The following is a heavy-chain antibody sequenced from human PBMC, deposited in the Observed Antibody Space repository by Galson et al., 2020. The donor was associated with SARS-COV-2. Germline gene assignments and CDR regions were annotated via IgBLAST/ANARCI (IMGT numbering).Heavy chain of an antibody. J-gene: IGHJ6*02. CDR2: INHSGSS. V-gene: IGHV4-34*01. CDR3: AKRKELVWFLQLLLSNYNYGMDV. Sequence: SETLSLTCAVYGGSFSGYYWTWIRQPPGKGLEWIGEINHSGSSNYNPSLKSRVTMSVDTSKNQFSLKLSSVTAAGTGVNYCAKRKELVWFLQLLLSNYNYGMDVWGQGTTVTVSS. D-gene: IGHD3-22*01. CDR1: GGSFSGYY.